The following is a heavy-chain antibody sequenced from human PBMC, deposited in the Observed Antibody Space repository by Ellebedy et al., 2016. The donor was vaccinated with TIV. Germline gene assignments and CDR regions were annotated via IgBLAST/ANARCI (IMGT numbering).Heavy chain of an antibody. CDR3: ARVRHFDSNVLHF. CDR2: ISYDGSNK. CDR1: GFTFSSYT. D-gene: IGHD3-22*01. J-gene: IGHJ4*02. V-gene: IGHV3-30-3*01. Sequence: GESLKISXAASGFTFSSYTMHWVRQAPGKGLEWVALISYDGSNKYYADSVKGRFTISRDNSKNTLYLQTNGLKAEDTAVYYCARVRHFDSNVLHFWGQGTLVTVSS.